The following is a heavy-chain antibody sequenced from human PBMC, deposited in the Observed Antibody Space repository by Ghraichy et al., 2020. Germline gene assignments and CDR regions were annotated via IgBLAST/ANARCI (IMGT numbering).Heavy chain of an antibody. Sequence: GESLNISCAASGFTFGSYGMSWVRQAPGKGLEWVSGLSGSGGKTFYADSVKAWFTISRDNSKNRLYLQMSSLRAEDTAIYYCAKEDGYDFRDYFDYWGQGILVTVSS. V-gene: IGHV3-23*01. CDR1: GFTFGSYG. CDR2: LSGSGGKT. D-gene: IGHD5-12*01. J-gene: IGHJ4*02. CDR3: AKEDGYDFRDYFDY.